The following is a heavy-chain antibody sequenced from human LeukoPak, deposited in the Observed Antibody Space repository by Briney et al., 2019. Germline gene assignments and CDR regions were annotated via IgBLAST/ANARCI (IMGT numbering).Heavy chain of an antibody. CDR3: ARAATVTTEYYYYYMDV. CDR2: IYPGDSDT. V-gene: IGHV5-51*01. Sequence: GESLEISCKGSGYSFTSYWIGWVRQMPGKGLEWMGIIYPGDSDTRYSPSFQGQVTISADKSISTAYLQWSSLKASDTAMYYCARAATVTTEYYYYYMDVWGKGTTVTVSS. CDR1: GYSFTSYW. J-gene: IGHJ6*03. D-gene: IGHD4-11*01.